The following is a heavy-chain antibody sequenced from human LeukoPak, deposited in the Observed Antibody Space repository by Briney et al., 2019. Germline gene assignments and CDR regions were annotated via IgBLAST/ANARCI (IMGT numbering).Heavy chain of an antibody. Sequence: GGSLRLSCAASGFTFDDYAMHWVRQAPGKGLEWVLGISCNSGSIGYADFVKGLFTISRDNAKNSLYLQMNSLRAEDTALYYCAKAAYGSGGEVDYWGQGTLVTVSS. CDR1: GFTFDDYA. D-gene: IGHD6-19*01. V-gene: IGHV3-9*01. J-gene: IGHJ4*02. CDR2: ISCNSGSI. CDR3: AKAAYGSGGEVDY.